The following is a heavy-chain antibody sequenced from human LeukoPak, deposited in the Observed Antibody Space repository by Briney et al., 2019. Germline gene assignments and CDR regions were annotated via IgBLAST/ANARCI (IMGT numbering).Heavy chain of an antibody. V-gene: IGHV3-21*01. CDR1: GFTFSSHF. CDR2: ISSSGSSV. D-gene: IGHD6-6*01. CDR3: ARERYSRSSHDALDL. Sequence: GGSLRLPCAASGFTFSSHFMNWVRQAPGKGLEWVSSISSSGSSVLYADSLKGRFAISRDNAKNSLYLQMNSLRPEDTAVYYCARERYSRSSHDALDLWGQGTMVTVSS. J-gene: IGHJ3*01.